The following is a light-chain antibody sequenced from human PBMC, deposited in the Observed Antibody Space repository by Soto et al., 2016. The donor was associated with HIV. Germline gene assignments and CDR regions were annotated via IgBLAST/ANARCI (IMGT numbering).Light chain of an antibody. CDR3: QHKTT. Sequence: DIQLTQSPSSLSASVGDRVTITCRSSQSISKYLNWYQQKPGKAPKLLIYAASSLQSGVPSRFSGSESGTDFTLTISHLQPEDFATYYCQHKTTFGQGTKVGIK. V-gene: IGKV1-39*01. CDR2: AAS. J-gene: IGKJ1*01. CDR1: QSISKY.